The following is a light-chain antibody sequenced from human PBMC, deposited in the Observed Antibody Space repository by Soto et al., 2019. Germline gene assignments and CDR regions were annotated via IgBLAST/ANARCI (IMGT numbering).Light chain of an antibody. Sequence: VLTQSPGTLSLSPGERTTLSCRASQNIRGNELAWYQQKPGQPPRLLIYRGSSRAPGIPDRFSALGAGTEFTLTISRVEPEDFAVYYCQDYGTSAPWTFGEGTRVEIK. CDR3: QDYGTSAPWT. V-gene: IGKV3-20*01. J-gene: IGKJ1*01. CDR2: RGS. CDR1: QNIRGNE.